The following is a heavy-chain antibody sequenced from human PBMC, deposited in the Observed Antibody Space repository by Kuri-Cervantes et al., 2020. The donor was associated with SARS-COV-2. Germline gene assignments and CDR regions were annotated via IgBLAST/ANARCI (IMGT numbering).Heavy chain of an antibody. D-gene: IGHD3-10*01. J-gene: IGHJ4*02. CDR2: INPSGGST. V-gene: IGHV1-46*01. CDR1: GYTFTSYG. Sequence: ASVKVSCKASGYTFTSYGISWVRQAPGQGLEWMGIINPSGGSTSYAQKFQGRVTMTRDTSTSTVYMELSSLRSEDTAVYYCARGERITMVRGVIIKEGDFDYWGQGTLVTVSS. CDR3: ARGERITMVRGVIIKEGDFDY.